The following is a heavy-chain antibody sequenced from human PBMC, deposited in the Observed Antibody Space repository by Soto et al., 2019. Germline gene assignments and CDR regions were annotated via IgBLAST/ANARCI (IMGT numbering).Heavy chain of an antibody. CDR2: RYSTGTT. CDR3: VARATGVNSPWFDP. CDR1: GYSINSGYI. V-gene: IGHV4-38-2*02. D-gene: IGHD1-1*01. Sequence: SETLSLTCTVSGYSINSGYIWGWVRRPPGQGLEWIGSRYSTGTTYYNPSLRRRVKMSVDTSKNQLSLVLRSVTAADTAVYYCVARATGVNSPWFDPWGQGTQVTVSS. J-gene: IGHJ5*02.